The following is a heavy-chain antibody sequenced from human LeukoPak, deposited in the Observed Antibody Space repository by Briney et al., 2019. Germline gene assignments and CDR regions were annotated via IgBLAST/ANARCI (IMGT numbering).Heavy chain of an antibody. D-gene: IGHD2-2*02. J-gene: IGHJ5*02. CDR2: IYTSGST. CDR3: ARGIVVVPAAITGWFDP. Sequence: PSETLSLTRTVSGGSISSGSYYWGWIRQPAGKGLEWIGRIYTSGSTNYNPSLKSRVTISVDTSKNQFSLKLSSVTAADTAVYYCARGIVVVPAAITGWFDPWGQGTLVTVSS. CDR1: GGSISSGSYY. V-gene: IGHV4-61*02.